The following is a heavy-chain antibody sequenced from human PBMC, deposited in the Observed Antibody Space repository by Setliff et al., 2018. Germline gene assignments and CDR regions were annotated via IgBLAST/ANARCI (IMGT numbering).Heavy chain of an antibody. CDR3: AKDWGSGMKFDY. Sequence: GGSLRLSCAASRFTFSNYWMSWVRQAPGKGLEWVANIKEDGSEKYYVDSVKGRFTISRDNAKNSLDLQMDSLRAEDTAVYYCAKDWGSGMKFDYWGQGTLGTGSS. CDR1: RFTFSNYW. D-gene: IGHD3-10*01. CDR2: IKEDGSEK. V-gene: IGHV3-7*01. J-gene: IGHJ4*02.